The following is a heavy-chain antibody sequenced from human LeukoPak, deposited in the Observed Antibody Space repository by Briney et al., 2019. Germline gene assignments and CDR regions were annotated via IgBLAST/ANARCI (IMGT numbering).Heavy chain of an antibody. J-gene: IGHJ4*02. V-gene: IGHV3-11*06. CDR3: VRDQKPGWYPDY. CDR1: GFTFSDYY. D-gene: IGHD6-19*01. CDR2: ISGSSTFT. Sequence: GGSLRLSCAASGFTFSDYYMNWIRQAPGKGLEWVSYISGSSTFTNYADSVKGRFPISRDNAKNSLYLQMNSLRAEDTAVYYCVRDQKPGWYPDYWGQGTLVTVSS.